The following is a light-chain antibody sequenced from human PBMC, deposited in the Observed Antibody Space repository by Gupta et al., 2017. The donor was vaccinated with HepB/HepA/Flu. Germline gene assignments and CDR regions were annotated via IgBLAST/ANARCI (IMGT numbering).Light chain of an antibody. Sequence: IVLTQSPGTLSLSPGETATLSCRASQSVSSNFLAWYQQKPGQAPRLLIYGASSRATGISDRFSGSGSETDFALTISRLEPEDFAVYYCQQDGNSPKTFGQGTKLEI. CDR2: GAS. V-gene: IGKV3-20*01. J-gene: IGKJ1*01. CDR3: QQDGNSPKT. CDR1: QSVSSNF.